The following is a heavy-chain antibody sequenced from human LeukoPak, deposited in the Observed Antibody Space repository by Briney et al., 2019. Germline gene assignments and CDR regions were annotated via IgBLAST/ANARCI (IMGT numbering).Heavy chain of an antibody. CDR2: ISYDGSNK. Sequence: PGGSLRLSCAASGSTFSSYAMHWVRQAPGKGLEWVAVISYDGSNKYYADSVKGRFTISRDNSKNTLYLQMNSLRAEDTAVYYCARGQGGNWFDPWGQGTLVTVSS. V-gene: IGHV3-30-3*01. CDR3: ARGQGGNWFDP. J-gene: IGHJ5*02. CDR1: GSTFSSYA. D-gene: IGHD3-16*01.